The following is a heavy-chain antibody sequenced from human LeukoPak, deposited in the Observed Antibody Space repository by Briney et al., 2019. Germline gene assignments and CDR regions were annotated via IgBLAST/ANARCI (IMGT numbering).Heavy chain of an antibody. CDR2: IYYSGST. V-gene: IGHV4-59*01. CDR3: ARTLRTYYSFDI. J-gene: IGHJ3*02. CDR1: GDSISSDY. D-gene: IGHD3-10*01. Sequence: SETLSLTRNVSGDSISSDYWSWIRQPPGKGLEWIGHIYYSGSTNYNPSLKSRVTISVDTSKNQFSLKLSSVTAADTAVYYCARTLRTYYSFDIWGQGTMVTVSS.